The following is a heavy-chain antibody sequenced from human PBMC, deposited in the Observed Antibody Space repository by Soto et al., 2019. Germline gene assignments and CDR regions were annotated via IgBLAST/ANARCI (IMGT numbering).Heavy chain of an antibody. Sequence: QVQLVQSGAEVKKPGSSVKVSCKASGGTFSSYAISWVRQAPGQGLEWMGGILPIFGTANYAHKFQGRVTITADESTSTAYMELSSLRSEDTAVYYCASSPLWSVPQYSFDYWGQGTLVTVSS. V-gene: IGHV1-69*01. CDR2: ILPIFGTA. D-gene: IGHD5-18*01. J-gene: IGHJ4*02. CDR3: ASSPLWSVPQYSFDY. CDR1: GGTFSSYA.